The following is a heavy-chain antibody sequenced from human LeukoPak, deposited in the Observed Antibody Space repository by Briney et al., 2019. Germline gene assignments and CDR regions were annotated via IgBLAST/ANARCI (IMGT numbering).Heavy chain of an antibody. Sequence: GGSLRLSCAVSGFIFSSNWMNWVRQAPGKGLEWVSYISSSGSTIYYADSVKGRFTISRDNAKNSLYLQMNSLRAEDTAVYYCARKWLRYDYWGQGTLVTVSS. J-gene: IGHJ4*02. CDR3: ARKWLRYDY. V-gene: IGHV3-48*03. D-gene: IGHD5-12*01. CDR1: GFIFSSNW. CDR2: ISSSGSTI.